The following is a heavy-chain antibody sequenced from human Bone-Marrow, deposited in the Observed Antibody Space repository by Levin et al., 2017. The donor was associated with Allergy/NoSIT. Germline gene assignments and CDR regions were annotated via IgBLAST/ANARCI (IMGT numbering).Heavy chain of an antibody. Sequence: PGGSLRLSCTVSGGSISSSSYYWGWIRQPPGKGLEWIGSIYHSGSTYYNPSLKSRGTISVDTSNNQFSLKLTSVTAADTAVYYCARQGYCSTSRCFGSPNSFDPWGQGTLVTVSS. CDR3: ARQGYCSTSRCFGSPNSFDP. D-gene: IGHD2-2*01. CDR2: IYHSGST. CDR1: GGSISSSSYY. V-gene: IGHV4-39*01. J-gene: IGHJ5*02.